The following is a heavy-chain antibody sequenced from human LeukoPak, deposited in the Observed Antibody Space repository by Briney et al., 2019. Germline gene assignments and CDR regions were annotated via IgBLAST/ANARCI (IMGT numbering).Heavy chain of an antibody. V-gene: IGHV1-69*06. Sequence: ASVKVSCKASGYTFTNYDINWVRQAPGQGLEWMGGLIPIFGTANYAQKFQGRVTITADKSTSTAYMELSSLRSEDTAVYYCARGMSVREITPIYYYMDVWGKGTTVTVSS. J-gene: IGHJ6*03. CDR3: ARGMSVREITPIYYYMDV. D-gene: IGHD3-10*01. CDR1: GYTFTNYD. CDR2: LIPIFGTA.